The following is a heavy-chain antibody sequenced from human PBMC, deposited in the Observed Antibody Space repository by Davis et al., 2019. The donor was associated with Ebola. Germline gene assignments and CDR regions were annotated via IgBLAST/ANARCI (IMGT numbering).Heavy chain of an antibody. Sequence: GSLRLSCAASGFTFSDYYMSWVRQAPGKGLEWIGEINHSGSTNYNPSLKSRVTISVDTSKNQFSLKLSSVTAADTAVYYCARGSFQLLRWFDPWGQGTLVIVSS. CDR1: GFTFSDYY. CDR2: INHSGST. D-gene: IGHD2-2*01. J-gene: IGHJ5*02. CDR3: ARGSFQLLRWFDP. V-gene: IGHV4-34*01.